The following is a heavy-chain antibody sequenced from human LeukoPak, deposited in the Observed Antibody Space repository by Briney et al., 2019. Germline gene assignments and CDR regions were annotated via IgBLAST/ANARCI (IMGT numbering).Heavy chain of an antibody. Sequence: GGSLRLSCAGSGFTFSRYGFNWVRQAPGKGLEGVSYITSSSSTIYYADSVRGRFTISRDNAKNSLYLQMNSLRAEDTAVYYCARGYSNYGYAFDIWGQGTMVTVSS. J-gene: IGHJ3*02. CDR1: GFTFSRYG. D-gene: IGHD4-11*01. CDR2: ITSSSSTI. V-gene: IGHV3-48*01. CDR3: ARGYSNYGYAFDI.